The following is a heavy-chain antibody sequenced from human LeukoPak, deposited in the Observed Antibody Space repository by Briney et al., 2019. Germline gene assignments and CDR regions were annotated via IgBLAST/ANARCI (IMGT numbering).Heavy chain of an antibody. CDR1: GFPISTNG. Sequence: PGGSLRLSCAASGFPISTNGMSWVRQAPGKGLEWVSGIVGGDGGTYYADSVKGRFIMSRDNSKNTLYLQMNSLRAEDTAVYYCARDRLRWSPQNNWFDPWGQGTLVTVSS. J-gene: IGHJ5*02. CDR2: IVGGDGGT. D-gene: IGHD4-23*01. V-gene: IGHV3-23*01. CDR3: ARDRLRWSPQNNWFDP.